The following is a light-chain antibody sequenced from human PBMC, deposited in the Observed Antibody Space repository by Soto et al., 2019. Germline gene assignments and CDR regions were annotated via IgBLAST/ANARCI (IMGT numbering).Light chain of an antibody. V-gene: IGLV1-40*01. CDR3: QSYDSTLNGYV. CDR1: SSNIGADYD. Sequence: QSVLTQPPSVSGAPGQRVTISCTGSSSNIGADYDVHWYQQLPGTAPKLLIYANTNRPSGVPDRVSGSKSGTSGSLAISGLQAEDEAYDYCQSYDSTLNGYVFGTVTKVTVL. J-gene: IGLJ1*01. CDR2: ANT.